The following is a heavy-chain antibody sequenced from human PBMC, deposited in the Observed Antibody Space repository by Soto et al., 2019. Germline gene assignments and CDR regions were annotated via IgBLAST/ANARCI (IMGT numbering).Heavy chain of an antibody. V-gene: IGHV3-7*01. Sequence: DVQLLESGGALVQPGESLRLSCAASGFTFEKYWMTWARQAPGKGLELVANIQEDGSDKTYVDSVKGRFTVYRDNTKDFLFLQMNSLRDEDTAVYYCARGRSTDHWGQGTLVIVSS. CDR2: IQEDGSDK. CDR3: ARGRSTDH. J-gene: IGHJ4*02. CDR1: GFTFEKYW.